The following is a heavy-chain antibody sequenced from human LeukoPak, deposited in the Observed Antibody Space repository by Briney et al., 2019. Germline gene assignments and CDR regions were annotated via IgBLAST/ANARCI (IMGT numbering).Heavy chain of an antibody. CDR1: GFTFSSYS. CDR2: ISSSSSTI. V-gene: IGHV3-48*02. D-gene: IGHD3-3*01. CDR3: ASPYYDFRSGPNDAFDI. J-gene: IGHJ3*02. Sequence: GGSLRLSCAASGFTFSSYSMNWVRQAPGKGLEWVSYISSSSSTIYYADSVKGRFTISRDNAKNSLYLQMNSLRDEDTAVYYCASPYYDFRSGPNDAFDIWGQGTMVTVSS.